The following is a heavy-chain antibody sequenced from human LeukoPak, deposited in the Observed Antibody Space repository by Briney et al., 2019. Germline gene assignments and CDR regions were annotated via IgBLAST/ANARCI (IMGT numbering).Heavy chain of an antibody. CDR2: TYYSSKWYN. Sequence: SQTLSLTRAISGDSVSIDSAAWNWVRQPPTSCLEWLGRTYYSSKWYNDYAVYVKSRITINPDTSKNQFSLQLNSVTPEDTALYYCARGAVAVRNAFDIWGQGTMVTVSS. CDR1: GDSVSIDSAA. CDR3: ARGAVAVRNAFDI. J-gene: IGHJ3*02. D-gene: IGHD6-19*01. V-gene: IGHV6-1*01.